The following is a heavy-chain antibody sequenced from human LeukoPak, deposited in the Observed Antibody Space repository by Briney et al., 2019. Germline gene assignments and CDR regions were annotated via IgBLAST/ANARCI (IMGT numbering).Heavy chain of an antibody. CDR2: ISSSGSTI. J-gene: IGHJ6*02. CDR1: GVTFSSNS. V-gene: IGHV3-48*02. Sequence: GGSLRLSCAASGVTFSSNSMRSGRQGPGEGLERGSYISSSGSTIYYACAVKGRFRISRDNAENSLYLQMNSLRDKDTAADDCASSSCGSGRYGMDVWGQGTTVTVS. D-gene: IGHD3-10*01. CDR3: ASSSCGSGRYGMDV.